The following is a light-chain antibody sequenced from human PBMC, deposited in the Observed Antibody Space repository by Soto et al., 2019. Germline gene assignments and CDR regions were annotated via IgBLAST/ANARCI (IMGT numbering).Light chain of an antibody. CDR1: SSDVGGFNF. CDR3: CSYAGSSSYV. J-gene: IGLJ1*01. Sequence: QSVLTQPASVSGAPGQSITISCTGSSSDVGGFNFVSWYQQHPGKAPKLMIYDVASRPSGVSNRFSGSKSGNTASLTISGLQADDEADYYCCSYAGSSSYVFGTGTKVTVL. CDR2: DVA. V-gene: IGLV2-14*03.